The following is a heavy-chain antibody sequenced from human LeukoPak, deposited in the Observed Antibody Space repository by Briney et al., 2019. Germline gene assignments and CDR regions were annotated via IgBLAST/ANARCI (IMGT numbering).Heavy chain of an antibody. Sequence: ASVKASCKASGGTFSSYAISWVRQAPGQGLEWMGGIIPIFGTANYAQKFQGRVTITTDESTSTAYMELSSLRSEDTAVYYCARDRGYSSSSDDYYYYMDVWGKGTTVTVSS. D-gene: IGHD6-6*01. J-gene: IGHJ6*03. CDR1: GGTFSSYA. V-gene: IGHV1-69*05. CDR2: IIPIFGTA. CDR3: ARDRGYSSSSDDYYYYMDV.